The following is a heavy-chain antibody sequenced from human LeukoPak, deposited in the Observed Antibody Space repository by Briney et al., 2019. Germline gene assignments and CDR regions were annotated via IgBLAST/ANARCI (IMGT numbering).Heavy chain of an antibody. CDR3: AKSQSGSCSGGTCSCDY. CDR2: ISGGGGTT. CDR1: EFIFSNYG. V-gene: IGHV3-23*01. Sequence: GGSLRLSCAASEFIFSNYGMNWVRQAPGKGLEWVSGISGGGGTTYYASSVKGRFTISRDNSKNTLYLQMNSLRVEDTAIYYCAKSQSGSCSGGTCSCDYWGQGTLVTVSS. J-gene: IGHJ4*02. D-gene: IGHD2-15*01.